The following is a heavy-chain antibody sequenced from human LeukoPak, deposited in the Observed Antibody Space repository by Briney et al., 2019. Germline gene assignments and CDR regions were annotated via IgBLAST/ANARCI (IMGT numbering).Heavy chain of an antibody. V-gene: IGHV3-72*01. CDR2: TRNKANSYTT. Sequence: PGGSLRLSCAASGFTFSSYAMTWVRQAPGKGLEWVGRTRNKANSYTTEYAASVKGRFTISRDDSKNSLYLQMNSLKTEDTAVYYCARGPGGYYYDSSGYSFYYYYYMDVWGKGTTVTVSS. J-gene: IGHJ6*03. CDR3: ARGPGGYYYDSSGYSFYYYYYMDV. CDR1: GFTFSSYA. D-gene: IGHD3-22*01.